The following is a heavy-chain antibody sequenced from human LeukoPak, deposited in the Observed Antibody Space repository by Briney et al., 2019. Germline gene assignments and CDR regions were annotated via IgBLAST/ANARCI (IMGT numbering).Heavy chain of an antibody. D-gene: IGHD4-17*01. CDR3: TRDTGTTGEVKFDP. CDR1: GGSISGSY. CDR2: IYTSGST. J-gene: IGHJ5*02. V-gene: IGHV4-4*07. Sequence: PSETLSLTCTVSGGSISGSYWNWIRQPPGKGLEWIGRIYTSGSTTYNPSLKSRVTMSVDTSKSQFSLNLMSVTAADTAVYYCTRDTGTTGEVKFDPWGQGTLVTVSS.